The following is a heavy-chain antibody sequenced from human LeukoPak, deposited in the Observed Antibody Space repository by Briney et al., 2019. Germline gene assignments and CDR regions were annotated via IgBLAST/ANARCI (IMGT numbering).Heavy chain of an antibody. J-gene: IGHJ4*02. V-gene: IGHV4-34*01. CDR2: INHSGST. CDR3: ARGRLVVPAAMSGPVDLDY. Sequence: PSETLSLTCAVYGGSFSGYYWSWIRQPPGKGLEWIGEINHSGSTNYNPSLKSRVTISVDTSKNQFSLKLSSVTAADTAVYYCARGRLVVPAAMSGPVDLDYWGQGTLVTVSS. D-gene: IGHD2-2*01. CDR1: GGSFSGYY.